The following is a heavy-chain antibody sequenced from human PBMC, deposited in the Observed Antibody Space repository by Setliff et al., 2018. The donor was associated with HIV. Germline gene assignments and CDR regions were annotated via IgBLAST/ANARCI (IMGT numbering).Heavy chain of an antibody. V-gene: IGHV4-38-2*01. CDR2: IYHSGST. CDR3: ARMYSGYDWSPAGARTRYFDY. CDR1: GYSISSGYY. J-gene: IGHJ4*02. D-gene: IGHD5-12*01. Sequence: SETLSLTCAVSGYSISSGYYWGWIRQPPGKGLEWIGSIYHSGSTYYNPSLESRVTISVDTSKNQFSLKLSSVTAADTAVYYCARMYSGYDWSPAGARTRYFDYWCQGTPVTVSS.